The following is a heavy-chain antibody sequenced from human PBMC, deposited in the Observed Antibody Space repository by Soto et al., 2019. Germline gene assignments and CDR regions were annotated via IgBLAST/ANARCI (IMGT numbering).Heavy chain of an antibody. J-gene: IGHJ3*02. Sequence: ASVKVSCKASGGTFSSYAISWVRQAPGQGLEWMGGIIPIFGTANYAQKFQGRVTITADESTSTAYMELSSPRSDDTAVYYCARSLWKQLDPDDAFDIWGQGTMVTVSS. V-gene: IGHV1-69*13. CDR2: IIPIFGTA. CDR3: ARSLWKQLDPDDAFDI. D-gene: IGHD6-13*01. CDR1: GGTFSSYA.